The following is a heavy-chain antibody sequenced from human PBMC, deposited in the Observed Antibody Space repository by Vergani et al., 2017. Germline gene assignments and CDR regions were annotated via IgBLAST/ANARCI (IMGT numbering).Heavy chain of an antibody. CDR3: ARDLGGTYGGYALDYFDY. D-gene: IGHD5-12*01. CDR1: GGTFSSYA. Sequence: QVQLVQSGAEVKKPGSSVKVSCKASGGTFSSYAISWVRQAPGQGLEWMGGIIPIFGTAHYAQKFQGRVTITADESTSTAYMELSSLRSEDTAVYYCARDLGGTYGGYALDYFDYWGQGTLVTVSS. CDR2: IIPIFGTA. J-gene: IGHJ4*02. V-gene: IGHV1-69*01.